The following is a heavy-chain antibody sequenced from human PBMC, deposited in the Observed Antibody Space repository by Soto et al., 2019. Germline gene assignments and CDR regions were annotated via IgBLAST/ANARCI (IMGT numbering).Heavy chain of an antibody. CDR2: ISTNGGST. D-gene: IGHD3-22*01. V-gene: IGHV3-64D*06. CDR3: VKGEYYYDSSGYYPFDY. CDR1: GFTFSSYA. J-gene: IGHJ4*02. Sequence: PGGSLRLSCSAPGFTFSSYAIHWVRQAPGKGLEYVSSISTNGGSTHYADSVKGRFTISRDNSKNTQYLQMSSLRADDTAVYYCVKGEYYYDSSGYYPFDYWGQGT.